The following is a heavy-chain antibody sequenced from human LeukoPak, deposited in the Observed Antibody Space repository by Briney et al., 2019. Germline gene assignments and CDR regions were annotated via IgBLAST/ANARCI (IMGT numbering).Heavy chain of an antibody. J-gene: IGHJ4*02. Sequence: PSETLSLTCTVSGGSISSYYWSRIRQPPGKGLEWIGYIYYSGSTNYNPSLKSRVTISVDTSKNQFSLKLSSVTAADTAVYYCARLLAYCGGDCPPLWGQGTLVTVSS. V-gene: IGHV4-59*01. CDR1: GGSISSYY. CDR2: IYYSGST. CDR3: ARLLAYCGGDCPPL. D-gene: IGHD2-21*02.